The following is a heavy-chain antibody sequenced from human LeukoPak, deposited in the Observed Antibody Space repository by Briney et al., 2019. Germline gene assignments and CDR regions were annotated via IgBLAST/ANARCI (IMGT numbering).Heavy chain of an antibody. J-gene: IGHJ6*04. CDR2: ISYDGSNK. CDR3: ARVDCSSTSCWGSYYGMDV. Sequence: GGSLRLSCAASGFTFSSYAMHWVRQAPGKGLEWVAVISYDGSNKYYADSVKGRFTISRDNSKNTLYLQMNSLRAEATAVYYCARVDCSSTSCWGSYYGMDVWGKGTTVTVSS. V-gene: IGHV3-30*04. CDR1: GFTFSSYA. D-gene: IGHD2-2*01.